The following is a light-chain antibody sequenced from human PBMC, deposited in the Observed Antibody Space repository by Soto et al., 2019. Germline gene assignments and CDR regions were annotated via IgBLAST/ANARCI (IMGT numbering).Light chain of an antibody. CDR1: QSVGTY. J-gene: IGKJ4*01. V-gene: IGKV3-11*01. Sequence: EIVLTQSPATLSLSPGERATLSCRASQSVGTYFAWYQQKPGQAPRLLIYDSSNRATGIPARFSGSGSGTDFTLTISSLELEDFSVYYCQQRSDWPSTFRRGTKVEIK. CDR3: QQRSDWPST. CDR2: DSS.